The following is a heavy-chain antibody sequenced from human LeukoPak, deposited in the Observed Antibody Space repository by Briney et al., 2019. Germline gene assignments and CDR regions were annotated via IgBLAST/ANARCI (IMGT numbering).Heavy chain of an antibody. J-gene: IGHJ4*02. CDR1: GYTFTGYY. D-gene: IGHD3-9*01. CDR2: INPNSGGT. CDR3: ARSRPYYDILTGYYKGDYFDY. Sequence: ASVKVSCKASGYTFTGYYMHWVRQAPGQGLEWMGWINPNSGGTNYAQKLQGRVTMTTDTSTSTAYMELRSLRSDDTAVYYCARSRPYYDILTGYYKGDYFDYWGQGTLVTVSS. V-gene: IGHV1-2*02.